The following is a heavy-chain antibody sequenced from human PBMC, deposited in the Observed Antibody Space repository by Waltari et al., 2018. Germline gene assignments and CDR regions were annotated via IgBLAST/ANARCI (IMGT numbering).Heavy chain of an antibody. Sequence: QVQLVQSGAEVKKPGASVKVSCKVSGYTLTELSMHWVRQAPGKGLEWMGGFDPEDGETNYAQKVQGRVTMTEDTSTDTAYMELSSLRSEDTAVYYCATPVYSYGEYYYYYGMDVWGQGTTVTVSS. CDR1: GYTLTELS. V-gene: IGHV1-24*01. CDR3: ATPVYSYGEYYYYYGMDV. J-gene: IGHJ6*02. CDR2: FDPEDGET. D-gene: IGHD5-18*01.